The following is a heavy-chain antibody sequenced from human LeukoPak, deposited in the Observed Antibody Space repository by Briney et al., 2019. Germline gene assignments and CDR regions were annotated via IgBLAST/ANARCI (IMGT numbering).Heavy chain of an antibody. CDR2: VYAGGNT. CDR1: GGSITFYY. D-gene: IGHD3-3*01. Sequence: PSETLSLTCTVSGGSITFYYWTWIRQSAGKGLEWIGRVYAGGNTNCNPSLKSRTTLSIDTSKNEFSLMLTSVTAADTAIYYCARDSRYHDFWSGYVDYWGQGILVTVSS. J-gene: IGHJ4*02. V-gene: IGHV4-4*07. CDR3: ARDSRYHDFWSGYVDY.